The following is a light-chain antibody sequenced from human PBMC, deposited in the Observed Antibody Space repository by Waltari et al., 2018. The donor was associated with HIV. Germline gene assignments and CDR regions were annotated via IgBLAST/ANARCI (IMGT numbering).Light chain of an antibody. V-gene: IGKV4-1*01. CDR2: WAS. Sequence: DIVMTQSPDSLAVSLGERATIDCKSSQSVFYSSNNRNHLAWYQQKAGQPPKLLIAWASTRESWVPDRFSGSGSGTHFTLTISSLQPEDFATFYCQQSYSTPFTFGPGTKVDIK. CDR1: QSVFYSSNNRNH. J-gene: IGKJ3*01. CDR3: QQSYSTPFT.